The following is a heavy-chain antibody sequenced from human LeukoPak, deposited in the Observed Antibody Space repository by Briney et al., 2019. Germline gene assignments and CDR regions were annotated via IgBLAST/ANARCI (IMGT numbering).Heavy chain of an antibody. CDR1: GFTFSSYW. V-gene: IGHV3-7*03. CDR3: ARDRGYYGMDV. D-gene: IGHD5-24*01. CDR2: IKQDGSEK. Sequence: PGGSLRLSCAASGFTFSSYWMSWVRQAPGKGLEWAANIKQDGSEKYYVDSVKGRFTISRDNSKNTLYLQMNSLRAEDTAVYYCARDRGYYGMDVWGQGTTVTVSS. J-gene: IGHJ6*02.